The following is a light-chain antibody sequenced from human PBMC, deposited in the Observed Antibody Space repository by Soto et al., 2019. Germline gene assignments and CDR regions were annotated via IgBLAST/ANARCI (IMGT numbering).Light chain of an antibody. J-gene: IGKJ4*01. CDR2: WAS. Sequence: DIVMTQSPDSLAVSLGERATMNCKCSRSVLYKSNNKNHLAWYQQKPGQPPQLIIYWASTRESGVLERFSGSGSGTDFTLTISSLEAEDVAFYWCQQYFDVPFTFGGGTKVEI. V-gene: IGKV4-1*01. CDR1: RSVLYKSNNKNH. CDR3: QQYFDVPFT.